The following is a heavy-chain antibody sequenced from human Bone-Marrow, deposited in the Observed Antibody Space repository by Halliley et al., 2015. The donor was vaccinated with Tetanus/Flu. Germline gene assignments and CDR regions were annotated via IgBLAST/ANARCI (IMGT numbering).Heavy chain of an antibody. D-gene: IGHD3-22*01. CDR2: FPADPKP. Sequence: FPADPKPTYSRSFQGRVTISADDFPSPAYLQLNNLRASDTAIYYCARLPYTYSYDGSGYYFDFWGQGTLVTVSS. J-gene: IGHJ4*02. V-gene: IGHV5-51*01. CDR3: ARLPYTYSYDGSGYYFDF.